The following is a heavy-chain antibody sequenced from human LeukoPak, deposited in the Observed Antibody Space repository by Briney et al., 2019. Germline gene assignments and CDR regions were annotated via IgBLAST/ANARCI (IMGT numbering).Heavy chain of an antibody. CDR3: ARNGGGGDSDAFDI. Sequence: SETLSLTCTVSGGSISSYYWSWIRQPAGKGLEWIGRIYASGSTNYNPSLKSRVTMSVDTSKDQFSLKLSSVTAVDTAVYYCARNGGGGDSDAFDIWGQGTMVTVSS. V-gene: IGHV4-4*07. CDR2: IYASGST. D-gene: IGHD4-23*01. CDR1: GGSISSYY. J-gene: IGHJ3*02.